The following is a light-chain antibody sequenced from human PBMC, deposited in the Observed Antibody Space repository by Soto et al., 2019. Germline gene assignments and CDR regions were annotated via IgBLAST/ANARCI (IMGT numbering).Light chain of an antibody. J-gene: IGKJ4*01. Sequence: MTPSPSSLFASVGDRVTITCRASQSISSHLNWYQQKVGQTPRLLIYAASTLQSEVPPRFSGRGSGTEFTLTISGLQREDFATYYCQQSHSAPLTFGGGTKIQI. CDR1: QSISSH. CDR3: QQSHSAPLT. V-gene: IGKV1-39*01. CDR2: AAS.